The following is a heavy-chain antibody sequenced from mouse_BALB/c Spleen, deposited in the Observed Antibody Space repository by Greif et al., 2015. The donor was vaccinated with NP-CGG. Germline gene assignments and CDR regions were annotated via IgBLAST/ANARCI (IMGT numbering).Heavy chain of an antibody. V-gene: IGHV2-9*02. D-gene: IGHD2-12*01. CDR1: GFSLASYG. CDR2: IWAGGST. J-gene: IGHJ3*01. Sequence: VKVVESGPGLVAPSQSLSITCTVSGFSLASYGVHWVRQPPGKGLEWLGVIWAGGSTNYNSALMSRLSISKDNSKSQVFSKMNSLQTDDTAMYYCARPLYSYWGQGTLVTVSA. CDR3: ARPLYSY.